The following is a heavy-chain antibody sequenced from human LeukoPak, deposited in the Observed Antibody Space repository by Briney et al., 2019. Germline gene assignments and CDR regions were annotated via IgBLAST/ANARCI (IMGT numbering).Heavy chain of an antibody. V-gene: IGHV4-39*07. J-gene: IGHJ4*02. CDR1: GGSISSSSYY. Sequence: PSETLSLTCTVSGGSISSSSYYWGWIRQPPGKGLEWIGSIYYSGSTYYNPSLKSRVTISVDTSKNQFSLKLSSVTAADTAVYYCARVGGIAVAGTPWFSPRSQVKRWNENSQGIDYWGQGTLVTVSS. CDR3: ARVGGIAVAGTPWFSPRSQVKRWNENSQGIDY. CDR2: IYYSGST. D-gene: IGHD6-19*01.